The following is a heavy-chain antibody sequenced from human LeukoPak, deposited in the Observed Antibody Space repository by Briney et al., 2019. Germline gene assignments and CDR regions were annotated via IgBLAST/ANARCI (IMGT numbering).Heavy chain of an antibody. CDR1: RFTFRNYA. Sequence: PGGSLRLSCAASRFTFRNYAMAWVSQAQGKGLECVSAISGSGDSVRYADSVKGRFTISRDNSKNTLYLQMNNLRAEDTALYYCARDFWATNYYYGIDVWGQGTTVTVSS. J-gene: IGHJ6*02. CDR3: ARDFWATNYYYGIDV. D-gene: IGHD3-3*01. CDR2: ISGSGDSV. V-gene: IGHV3-23*01.